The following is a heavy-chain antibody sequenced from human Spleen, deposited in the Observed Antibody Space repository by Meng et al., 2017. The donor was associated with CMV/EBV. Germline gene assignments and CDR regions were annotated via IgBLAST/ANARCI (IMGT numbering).Heavy chain of an antibody. CDR3: ARDNNWGPDY. V-gene: IGHV1-2*02. CDR2: IHPHRGDT. J-gene: IGHJ4*02. D-gene: IGHD7-27*01. CDR1: GYTFTENY. Sequence: ASVKVSCKASGYTFTENYMLWVRQAPGQGLEWMGWIHPHRGDTNYAQQFQGRVTLTRDTSINTGYMELTRLTSDDTAVYYCARDNNWGPDYWGQGTLVTVSS.